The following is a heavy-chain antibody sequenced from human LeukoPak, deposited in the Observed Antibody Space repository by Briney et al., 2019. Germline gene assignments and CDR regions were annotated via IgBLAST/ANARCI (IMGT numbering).Heavy chain of an antibody. CDR3: ARDLSGGPGGGVLDC. CDR2: IWYDGSNK. Sequence: GSLRLSCAASGFTFSSYGMHWVRQAPGKGLEWVAVIWYDGSNKYYADSVKGRFTISRDNSKITLYMQMNSLRAEDIAVYSCARDLSGGPGGGVLDCWGEAPLVTVSS. V-gene: IGHV3-33*01. J-gene: IGHJ4*02. CDR1: GFTFSSYG. D-gene: IGHD3-16*01.